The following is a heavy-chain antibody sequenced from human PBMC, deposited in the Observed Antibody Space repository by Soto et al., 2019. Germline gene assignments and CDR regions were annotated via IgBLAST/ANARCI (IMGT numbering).Heavy chain of an antibody. V-gene: IGHV1-8*01. CDR3: ARVPSTWIQLWLDY. CDR1: GYTFTSYD. D-gene: IGHD5-18*01. J-gene: IGHJ4*02. CDR2: MNPNSGNT. Sequence: ASVKVSCKASGYTFTSYDINWVRQATGQGLEWMGWMNPNSGNTGYAQKFQGRVTMTRNTSISTAYMELSSLRSEDTAVYYCARVPSTWIQLWLDYWGQGTLVTFSS.